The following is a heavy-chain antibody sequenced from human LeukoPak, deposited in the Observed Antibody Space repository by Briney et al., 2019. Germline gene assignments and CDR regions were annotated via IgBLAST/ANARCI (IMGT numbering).Heavy chain of an antibody. D-gene: IGHD2-15*01. CDR2: ISNNGGYT. V-gene: IGHV3-23*01. CDR1: GFTFSSSA. Sequence: GGSLRLSCAASGFTFSSSAMSWVRQAPGKGLEWVSAISNNGGYTYYADSVQGRFTISRDNSKSTLCLQMNSLRAEDTAVYYCAKQLGYCSDGSCYFPYWGQGTLVTVST. J-gene: IGHJ4*02. CDR3: AKQLGYCSDGSCYFPY.